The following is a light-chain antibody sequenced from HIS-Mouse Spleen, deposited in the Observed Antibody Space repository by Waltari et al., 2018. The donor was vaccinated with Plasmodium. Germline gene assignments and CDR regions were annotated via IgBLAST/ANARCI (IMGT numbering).Light chain of an antibody. CDR3: YSTDSSGNHRV. CDR1: ALPKKY. Sequence: SYELTQPPSVSVSPGQTARITCSGDALPKKYAYWYQQKSGQAPGLVIYEDSKRPSGIPEVFSGSSSGKMATLTISGAQVEDEADYYCYSTDSSGNHRVFGGGTKLTVL. V-gene: IGLV3-10*01. CDR2: EDS. J-gene: IGLJ3*02.